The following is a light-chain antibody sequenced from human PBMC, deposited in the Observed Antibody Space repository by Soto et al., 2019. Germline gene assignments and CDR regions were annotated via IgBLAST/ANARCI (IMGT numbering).Light chain of an antibody. CDR2: GAS. CDR1: QSVSSSY. J-gene: IGKJ1*01. Sequence: EIVLTQSPGTLSLSPGERATLSCSASQSVSSSYLAWYQQKPGQAPRLLIYGASSRATGIPDRLSGSGSGTDFTLTISRLEPEDFVVYYCQQYGRCFGQGTKVEIK. V-gene: IGKV3-20*01. CDR3: QQYGRC.